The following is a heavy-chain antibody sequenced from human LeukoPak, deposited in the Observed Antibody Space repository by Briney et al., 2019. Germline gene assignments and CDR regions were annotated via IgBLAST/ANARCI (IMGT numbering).Heavy chain of an antibody. D-gene: IGHD6-19*01. Sequence: SETLSLTCTVSGDSINSYYWSWIRQPAGKGLEWIGRFYTSESTNYNPSLKTRVAVSVDTSKSQFSLKLSSVTAADTAVYYCARGPSKVVSGRGWYFGLWGRGTLVTVSS. CDR2: FYTSEST. CDR3: ARGPSKVVSGRGWYFGL. J-gene: IGHJ2*01. CDR1: GDSINSYY. V-gene: IGHV4-4*07.